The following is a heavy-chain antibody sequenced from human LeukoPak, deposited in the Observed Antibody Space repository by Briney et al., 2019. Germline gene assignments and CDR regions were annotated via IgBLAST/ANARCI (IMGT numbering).Heavy chain of an antibody. CDR1: GFTFSSYG. CDR2: IWYDGSNK. J-gene: IGHJ4*02. D-gene: IGHD3-3*01. V-gene: IGHV3-33*06. CDR3: AKDRGRQRITIFGVVIMPFDY. Sequence: GGSLRLSCAASGFTFSSYGMHWVRQAPGKGLEWVALIWYDGSNKYYADSVKGRLTISRDNSKNTLYLQMNSLRAEDTAVYYCAKDRGRQRITIFGVVIMPFDYWGQGTLVTVSS.